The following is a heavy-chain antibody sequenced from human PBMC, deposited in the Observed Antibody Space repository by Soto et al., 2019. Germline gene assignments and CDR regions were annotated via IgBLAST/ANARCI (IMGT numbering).Heavy chain of an antibody. CDR2: IYYSGST. CDR1: GGSISSGGYY. V-gene: IGHV4-31*03. J-gene: IGHJ3*02. CDR3: ARGPGKYYYDSSGYYSGAFDI. D-gene: IGHD3-22*01. Sequence: SETLSLTCTVYGGSISSGGYYWSWIRQHPGKGLEWIGYIYYSGSTYYNPSLKSRVTISVDTSKNQFSLKLSSVTAADTAVYYCARGPGKYYYDSSGYYSGAFDIWGQGTMVTVSS.